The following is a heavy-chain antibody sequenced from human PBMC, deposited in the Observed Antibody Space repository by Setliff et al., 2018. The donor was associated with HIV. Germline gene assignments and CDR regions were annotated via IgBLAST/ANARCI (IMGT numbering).Heavy chain of an antibody. CDR1: GFTFSSFS. V-gene: IGHV3-23*01. J-gene: IGHJ4*02. D-gene: IGHD3-10*01. Sequence: PSETLSLTCVGSGFTFSSFSMSWVRQAPGKGLEWVSGISGSGYSTHYTDSVKGRFTISRDNSKKTLYVQMNSLRAEDTAVYYCAISNSGSYSPQALDYWGQGTLVTVSS. CDR3: AISNSGSYSPQALDY. CDR2: ISGSGYST.